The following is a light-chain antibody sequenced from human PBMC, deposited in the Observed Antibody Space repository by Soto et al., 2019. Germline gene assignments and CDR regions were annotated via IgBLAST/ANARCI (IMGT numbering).Light chain of an antibody. V-gene: IGLV2-14*01. J-gene: IGLJ2*01. CDR3: ISYTSSSTVV. Sequence: QSALTQPASVSGSPGQSITISCTGTSSDVGGYNYVSWYQQHPGKAPKLMIYEVSNRPSGVSNRFSGSKSGNTASLNISGLQAEDEADYYCISYTSSSTVVFGGGTKLTVL. CDR2: EVS. CDR1: SSDVGGYNY.